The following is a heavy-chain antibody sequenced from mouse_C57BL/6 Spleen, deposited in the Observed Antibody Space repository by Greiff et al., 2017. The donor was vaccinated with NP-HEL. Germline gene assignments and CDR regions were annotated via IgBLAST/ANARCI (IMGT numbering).Heavy chain of an antibody. D-gene: IGHD2-4*01. Sequence: QVQLQQSGAELVRPGASVTLSCKASGYTFTDYEMHWVKQTPVHGLEWIGAIDPETGGTAYNQKFKGKAILTADKSSSTAYMELRSLTSEDSAVYYCTRYYDYDRVAYWGQGTLVTVSA. CDR1: GYTFTDYE. J-gene: IGHJ3*01. CDR3: TRYYDYDRVAY. CDR2: IDPETGGT. V-gene: IGHV1-15*01.